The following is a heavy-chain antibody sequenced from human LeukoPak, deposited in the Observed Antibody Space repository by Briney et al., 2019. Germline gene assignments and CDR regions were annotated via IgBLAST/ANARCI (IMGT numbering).Heavy chain of an antibody. J-gene: IGHJ4*02. Sequence: SETLSLTCTVSGGSISSYYWSWIRQPPGKGLEWIGYIYYSGSTNYNPSLKSRVTISVDTSKNQFTLKLSSVTAADTAVYYCARAAREMATTPDFDYWGQGTLVTVSS. CDR2: IYYSGST. D-gene: IGHD5-24*01. CDR3: ARAAREMATTPDFDY. CDR1: GGSISSYY. V-gene: IGHV4-59*01.